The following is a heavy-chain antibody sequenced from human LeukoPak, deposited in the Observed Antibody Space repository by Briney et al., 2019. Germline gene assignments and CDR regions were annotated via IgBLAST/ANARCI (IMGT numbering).Heavy chain of an antibody. CDR2: ISYDGSNK. J-gene: IGHJ3*01. D-gene: IGHD5-24*01. CDR3: ANGLEMKA. V-gene: IGHV3-30*18. Sequence: PGGSLRLSCAASGFTFSSNGMHWVRQAPGKGLEWVAVISYDGSNKYYADSVKGRFTISRDNSKNTLYLQMNSLRAEDTAVYYCANGLEMKAWGQGTMVTVSS. CDR1: GFTFSSNG.